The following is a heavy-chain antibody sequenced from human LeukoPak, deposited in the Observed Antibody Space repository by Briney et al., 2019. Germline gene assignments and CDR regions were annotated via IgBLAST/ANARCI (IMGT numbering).Heavy chain of an antibody. Sequence: GGSLRLSCAASGFTFSSYGMHWVRQAPGKGLEWVAFIRYDGSNKYYADSVKGRFTISRDNAKNSLYLQMNSLRAEDTALYHCARDSLRWPTAAHPLDYWGQGTLVTVSS. CDR2: IRYDGSNK. CDR3: ARDSLRWPTAAHPLDY. J-gene: IGHJ4*02. V-gene: IGHV3-30*02. CDR1: GFTFSSYG. D-gene: IGHD4-23*01.